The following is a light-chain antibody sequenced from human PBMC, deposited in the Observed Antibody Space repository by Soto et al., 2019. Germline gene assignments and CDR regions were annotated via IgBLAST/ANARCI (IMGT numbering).Light chain of an antibody. CDR1: QSVSSY. V-gene: IGKV3-11*01. CDR3: QQRSNWPPGYT. CDR2: DAS. J-gene: IGKJ2*01. Sequence: EIVLTQSPATLSLSPGERATLSCRASQSVSSYLAWYQQKPGQAPRLLIYDASNRATGIPARFSGSGSGTDFTLTISSLEPEDFAVYYCQQRSNWPPGYTLGQRTKLEIK.